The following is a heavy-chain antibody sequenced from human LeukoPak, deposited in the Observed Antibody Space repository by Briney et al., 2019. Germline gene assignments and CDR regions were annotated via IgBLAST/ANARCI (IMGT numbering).Heavy chain of an antibody. CDR1: GYTFTSYG. J-gene: IGHJ6*02. CDR3: ARDPGRYSTSYYYGMVV. Sequence: GASVKVSCKASGYTFTSYGISWVRQAPGQGLEWMGWISAYNGNTNYAQKFQGRVTMTTDTSTSTAYMELRSLRSDDTAVYYCARDPGRYSTSYYYGMVVWGQGTTVTVSS. CDR2: ISAYNGNT. V-gene: IGHV1-18*01. D-gene: IGHD5-12*01.